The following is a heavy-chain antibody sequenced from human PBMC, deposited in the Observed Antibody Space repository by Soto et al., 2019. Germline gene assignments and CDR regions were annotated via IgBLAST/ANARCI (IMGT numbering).Heavy chain of an antibody. Sequence: PGGSLRLSCAASGFTFSSYAMSWVRQAPGKGLEWGSAISGSGGSTYYADSVKGRFTISRDNSKNTLSLQMNSLRAEDTAVYYCAKAKLSAAAGPESYFDHWGQGTLVTVSS. J-gene: IGHJ4*02. CDR3: AKAKLSAAAGPESYFDH. D-gene: IGHD6-13*01. V-gene: IGHV3-23*01. CDR1: GFTFSSYA. CDR2: ISGSGGST.